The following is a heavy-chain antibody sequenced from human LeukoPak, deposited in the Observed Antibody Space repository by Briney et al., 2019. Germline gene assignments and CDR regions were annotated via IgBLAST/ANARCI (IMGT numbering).Heavy chain of an antibody. V-gene: IGHV4-39*07. CDR2: IYYSGST. CDR3: ARPENSAWQQAFDI. J-gene: IGHJ3*02. Sequence: SETLSLTCTVSGGSISSSSYYWGWIRQPPGKGLEWIGSIYYSGSTYYNPSLKSRVTISVDKSKNQLSLKLKSVTAADTAVYYCARPENSAWQQAFDIWGQGTMVTVSS. D-gene: IGHD6-13*01. CDR1: GGSISSSSYY.